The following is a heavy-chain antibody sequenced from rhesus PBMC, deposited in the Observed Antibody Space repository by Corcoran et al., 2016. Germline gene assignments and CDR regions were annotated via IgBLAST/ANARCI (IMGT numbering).Heavy chain of an antibody. CDR2: NTLLVGIK. D-gene: IGHD4-17*01. Sequence: QVQLVQSGAEVKKPGASVKVSCKASGFTFGSYAINWVRQAPGQGLEWMGVNTLLVGIKNYAEKFQGRVTITADTSTSTAYMELSSLRSEDTAVYYCARGTNYGLHDAFDFWGQGLRVTVSS. V-gene: IGHV1-198*02. CDR1: GFTFGSYA. J-gene: IGHJ3*01. CDR3: ARGTNYGLHDAFDF.